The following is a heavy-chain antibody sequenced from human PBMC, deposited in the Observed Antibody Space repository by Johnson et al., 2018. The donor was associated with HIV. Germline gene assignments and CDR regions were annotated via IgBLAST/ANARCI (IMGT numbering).Heavy chain of an antibody. Sequence: VQLVESGGGLVKPGGSLRLSCAASGFTFSNAWMSWVRQAPGRGLEWVSIIYSGDTTYYADSVKGRFNISRDNSNNMLSLQMNSLRAGDTAVYYCASPLLGYSYGLDAFDIWGQGTMVTVSS. CDR2: IYSGDTT. J-gene: IGHJ3*02. CDR3: ASPLLGYSYGLDAFDI. CDR1: GFTFSNAW. V-gene: IGHV3-66*01. D-gene: IGHD5-18*01.